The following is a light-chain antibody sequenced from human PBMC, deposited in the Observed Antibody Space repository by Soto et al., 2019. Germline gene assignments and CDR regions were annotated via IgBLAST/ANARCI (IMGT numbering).Light chain of an antibody. V-gene: IGLV2-8*01. Sequence: QSALTQPPSASGSPGQSVTISCTGTSSDVGGYNYVSWYQQHPGKAPKLMIYEVNKRPSGVPVRFSGSKSGNTASLTVSGLQAEDEADYYCSSYAGSNKGVFGGGTKLTVL. CDR3: SSYAGSNKGV. CDR2: EVN. J-gene: IGLJ2*01. CDR1: SSDVGGYNY.